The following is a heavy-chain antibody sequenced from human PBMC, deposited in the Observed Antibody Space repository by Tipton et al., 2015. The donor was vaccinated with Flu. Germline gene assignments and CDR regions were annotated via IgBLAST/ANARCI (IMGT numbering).Heavy chain of an antibody. CDR1: GGSISSYY. CDR3: AREGGSYRWFDP. J-gene: IGHJ5*02. D-gene: IGHD1-26*01. CDR2: IYTSGNT. Sequence: TLSLTCTVSGGSISSYYWSWIRQPAGKGLEWIGRIYTSGNTNYNPSLKSRLTMSVDTSRNQFSLNLTSVTAADTAVYYCAREGGSYRWFDPWGQGTLVTVSS. V-gene: IGHV4-4*07.